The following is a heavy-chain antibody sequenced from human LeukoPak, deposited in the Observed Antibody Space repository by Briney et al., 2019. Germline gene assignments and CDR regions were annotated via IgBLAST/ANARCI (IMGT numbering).Heavy chain of an antibody. CDR1: GFTFSSYA. V-gene: IGHV3-23*01. CDR2: ISGSGGST. Sequence: GGSLRLSCAASGFTFSSYAMSWARQAPGKGLEWVSAISGSGGSTYYADSVKGRFTISRDNSKNTLYLQMNSLRAEDTAVYYCAKRRGDYGDNYFDYWGQGTLVTVSS. D-gene: IGHD4-17*01. J-gene: IGHJ4*02. CDR3: AKRRGDYGDNYFDY.